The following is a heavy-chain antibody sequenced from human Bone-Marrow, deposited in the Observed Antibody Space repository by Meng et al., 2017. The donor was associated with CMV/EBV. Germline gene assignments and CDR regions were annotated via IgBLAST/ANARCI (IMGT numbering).Heavy chain of an antibody. CDR2: VNWNGGTT. J-gene: IGHJ4*02. CDR3: VRADGPSGYDTPGDS. CDR1: GFIFDDYG. V-gene: IGHV3-20*04. Sequence: GGSLRLSCAASGFIFDDYGMTWVRQTPGKGLEWVSGVNWNGGTTAYADSVKGRFTISRDNAKNSLYIEMNSLRGEDTAFYYCVRADGPSGYDTPGDSWGQGTLVTVSS. D-gene: IGHD5-12*01.